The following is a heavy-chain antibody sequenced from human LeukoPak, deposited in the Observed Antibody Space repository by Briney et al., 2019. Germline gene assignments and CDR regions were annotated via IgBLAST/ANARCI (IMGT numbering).Heavy chain of an antibody. Sequence: GGSLRLSCAASGFTFSNAWMSWVRQAPGKGLEWVGRIKSKTDGGTTDYAAPVKGRFTISRDDAKNTLYLQMNSLKTEDTAVYYCTAPNYDLWSGYHDPYFDYWGQGTLVTVSS. D-gene: IGHD3-3*01. J-gene: IGHJ4*02. CDR2: IKSKTDGGTT. CDR1: GFTFSNAW. V-gene: IGHV3-15*01. CDR3: TAPNYDLWSGYHDPYFDY.